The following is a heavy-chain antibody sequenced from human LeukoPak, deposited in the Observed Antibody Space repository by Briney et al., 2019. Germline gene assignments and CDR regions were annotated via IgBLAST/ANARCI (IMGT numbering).Heavy chain of an antibody. CDR1: GFTFSSYG. V-gene: IGHV3-33*01. CDR3: ARVLCSGGTCLDAFDI. J-gene: IGHJ3*02. D-gene: IGHD2-15*01. CDR2: IWYDGSNK. Sequence: GGSLRLSCAASGFTFSSYGMHWVRQAPGKGLEWVAVIWYDGSNKYYADSVKGRFTISRDNSKNTLYLQMNSLRAEDTAVYYCARVLCSGGTCLDAFDIWGQGTMVTVSS.